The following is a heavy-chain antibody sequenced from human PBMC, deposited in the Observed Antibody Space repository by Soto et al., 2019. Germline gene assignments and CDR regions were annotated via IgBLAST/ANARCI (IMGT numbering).Heavy chain of an antibody. D-gene: IGHD3-3*01. J-gene: IGHJ2*01. CDR1: GYTFKDYD. V-gene: IGHV1-8*01. CDR3: ARRMTWSLWCCDL. Sequence: QVQLLQSGAEVKKPGTSVRVSCRASGYTFKDYDINWVRRAPGQGLEWMGWMNPNSGNTAYARKFQDRITMSRSVSARTAFMELSSLTPEDTAVYYCARRMTWSLWCCDLWGSGTQVTVSS. CDR2: MNPNSGNT.